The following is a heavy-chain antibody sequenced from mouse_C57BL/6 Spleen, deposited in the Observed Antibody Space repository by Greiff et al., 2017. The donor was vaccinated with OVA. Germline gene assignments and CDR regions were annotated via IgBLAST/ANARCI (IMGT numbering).Heavy chain of an antibody. CDR1: GYSITSGYY. J-gene: IGHJ2*01. Sequence: EVKLVESGPGLVKPSQSLSLTCSVTGYSITSGYYWNWIRQFPGNKLEWMGYISYDGSNNYNPSLKNRISITRDTSKNQFFLKLNSVTTEDTATYYCARDGADGYYFYYFDYWGQGTTLTVSS. D-gene: IGHD2-3*01. CDR2: ISYDGSN. V-gene: IGHV3-6*01. CDR3: ARDGADGYYFYYFDY.